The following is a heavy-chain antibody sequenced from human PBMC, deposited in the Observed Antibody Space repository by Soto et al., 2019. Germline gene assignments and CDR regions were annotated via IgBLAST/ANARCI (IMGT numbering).Heavy chain of an antibody. CDR3: ATATYSGYEGTFDY. J-gene: IGHJ4*02. Sequence: ASVKVSCKVSGYTLTELSMHWVRQAPGKGLEWMGGFDPEDGETIYAQKFQGRVTMTEDTSTDTAYMELSSLRSEDTAVYYCATATYSGYEGTFDYWDQGTLVTVSS. CDR1: GYTLTELS. CDR2: FDPEDGET. D-gene: IGHD5-12*01. V-gene: IGHV1-24*01.